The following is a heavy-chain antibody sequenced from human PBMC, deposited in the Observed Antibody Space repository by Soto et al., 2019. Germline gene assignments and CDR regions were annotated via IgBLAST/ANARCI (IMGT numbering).Heavy chain of an antibody. CDR2: INAGNGNT. CDR1: GYTFTSYA. V-gene: IGHV1-3*01. CDR3: ARDPSYYGMDV. J-gene: IGHJ6*02. Sequence: ASVKVSCTASGYTFTSYARHWVRQAPGQRLEWMGWINAGNGNTKYSQKFQGRVTITRDTSASTAYMELSSLRSEDTAVYYCARDPSYYGMDVWGQGTTVTVSS.